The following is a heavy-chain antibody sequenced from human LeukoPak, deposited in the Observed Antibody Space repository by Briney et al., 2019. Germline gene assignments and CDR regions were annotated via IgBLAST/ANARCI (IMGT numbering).Heavy chain of an antibody. V-gene: IGHV3-30-3*01. CDR3: ARDQGVGAVAGTVDY. J-gene: IGHJ4*02. CDR2: ISYDGSNK. D-gene: IGHD6-19*01. CDR1: GFTFSSYA. Sequence: GGSLRLSCAASGFTFSSYAMHWVRQAPGKGLEWVAVISYDGSNKYYADSVKGRFTISSDNSKNTLYLQMNSLRAEDTAVYYCARDQGVGAVAGTVDYWGQGTLVTVSS.